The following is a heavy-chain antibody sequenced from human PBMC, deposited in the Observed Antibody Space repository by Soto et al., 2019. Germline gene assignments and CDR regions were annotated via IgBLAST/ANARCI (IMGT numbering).Heavy chain of an antibody. CDR1: GYSFSNYY. CDR2: INPSGGRT. CDR3: AKDTHPAVPPSYFYYGMDV. Sequence: GASVKVSCKASGYSFSNYYIHWVRQAPGQGLEWMGLINPSGGRTTFARKFQGRVTLTRDTSTSTVYMELSSLRSEDTAVYYCAKDTHPAVPPSYFYYGMDVWGQGTTVTVSS. V-gene: IGHV1-46*01. J-gene: IGHJ6*02. D-gene: IGHD6-19*01.